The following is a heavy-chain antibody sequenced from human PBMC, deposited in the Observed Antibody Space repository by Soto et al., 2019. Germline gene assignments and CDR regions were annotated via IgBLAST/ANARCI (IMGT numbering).Heavy chain of an antibody. CDR1: GDSINNRSYY. V-gene: IGHV4-39*01. Sequence: SSETLSLTCTVTGDSINNRSYYWGWIRQPPGKGLEWIGSIYYSGSTYNNPSLKSRVSMSVDTSKNQFSLKLRSVTAADTALYYCARQRTSVVTQAYFDSWGQGSLVTVSS. J-gene: IGHJ4*02. CDR2: IYYSGST. CDR3: ARQRTSVVTQAYFDS. D-gene: IGHD2-21*02.